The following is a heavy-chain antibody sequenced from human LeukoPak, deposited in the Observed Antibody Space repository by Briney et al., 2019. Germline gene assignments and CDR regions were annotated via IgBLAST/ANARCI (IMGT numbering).Heavy chain of an antibody. CDR2: IYYSGNT. CDR3: ARRELGHYDSRIKPYHFDS. J-gene: IGHJ4*02. V-gene: IGHV4-39*07. CDR1: GGSISSSTYY. D-gene: IGHD3-22*01. Sequence: SETLSLTCTVSGGSISSSTYYWGWIRQPPGKGLEWIGSIYYSGNTYYNPSLKRRVTISVDTSKNQFSLKLNSVTAADTAVYYCARRELGHYDSRIKPYHFDSWGQGTLLTVPS.